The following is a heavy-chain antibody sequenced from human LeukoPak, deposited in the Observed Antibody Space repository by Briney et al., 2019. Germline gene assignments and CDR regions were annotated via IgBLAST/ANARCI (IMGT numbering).Heavy chain of an antibody. CDR2: IIPIFGTA. CDR3: ARDRAHYYDSSGYYYYFDY. J-gene: IGHJ4*02. CDR1: GGTSSSYA. Sequence: WASVKVSCKASGGTSSSYAISWVRQAPGQGLEWMGGIIPIFGTANYAQKFQGRVTITADESTSTAYMELSSLRSEDTAVYYCARDRAHYYDSSGYYYYFDYWGQGTLVTVSS. D-gene: IGHD3-22*01. V-gene: IGHV1-69*13.